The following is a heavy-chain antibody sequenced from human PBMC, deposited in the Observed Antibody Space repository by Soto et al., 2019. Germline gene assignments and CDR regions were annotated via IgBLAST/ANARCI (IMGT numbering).Heavy chain of an antibody. V-gene: IGHV4-39*01. CDR1: GGSISSSSYY. CDR2: IYYSGST. J-gene: IGHJ4*02. D-gene: IGHD5-12*01. CDR3: ARSNIVARLLDY. Sequence: SETLSLTCTVSGGSISSSSYYWGWIRQPPGKGLEWIGSIYYSGSTYYNPSLKSRVTISVDTSKNQFSLKLSSVTAADTAVYYCARSNIVARLLDYWGQGTLVTVSS.